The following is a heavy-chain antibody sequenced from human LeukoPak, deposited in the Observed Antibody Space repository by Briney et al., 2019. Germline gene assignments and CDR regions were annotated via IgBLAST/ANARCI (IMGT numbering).Heavy chain of an antibody. D-gene: IGHD6-13*01. CDR3: AKATVRIAAAGLLDI. Sequence: GGSLRLSCAASGFTLRSYTMNWVRQAPGKGLEWVSSIGISSNKIYYADSVKGRFIISRDNAKNSVYLQMNSLRAEDTAVYYCAKATVRIAAAGLLDIWGQGTMVTVSS. CDR2: IGISSNKI. J-gene: IGHJ3*02. V-gene: IGHV3-21*04. CDR1: GFTLRSYT.